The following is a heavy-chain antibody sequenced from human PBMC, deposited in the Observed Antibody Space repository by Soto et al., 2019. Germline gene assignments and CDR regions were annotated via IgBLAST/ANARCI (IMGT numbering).Heavy chain of an antibody. J-gene: IGHJ6*02. Sequence: GGSLRLSCAASGFTFSSYAMSWVRQAPGKGLEWVSAISGSGGSTYYADSVKGRFTISRDNSKNTLYLQMNSLRAEDTAVYYCAKDGGAMVHYYYYGMDVWGQGTTVTVSS. CDR2: ISGSGGST. V-gene: IGHV3-23*01. D-gene: IGHD5-18*01. CDR1: GFTFSSYA. CDR3: AKDGGAMVHYYYYGMDV.